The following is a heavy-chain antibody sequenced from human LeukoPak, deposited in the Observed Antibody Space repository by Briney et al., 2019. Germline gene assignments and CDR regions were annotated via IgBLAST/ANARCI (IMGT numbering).Heavy chain of an antibody. V-gene: IGHV1-69*05. D-gene: IGHD3-10*01. CDR1: GGTFSSYA. Sequence: ASVKVSCKASGGTFSSYAISWVRQAPGQGLVWMGGIIPIFGTANYAQKFQGRVTITTDESTSTAYMELSSLRSEDTAVYYCARARGGSGSYFEIDAFDIWGQGTMVTVSS. CDR2: IIPIFGTA. J-gene: IGHJ3*02. CDR3: ARARGGSGSYFEIDAFDI.